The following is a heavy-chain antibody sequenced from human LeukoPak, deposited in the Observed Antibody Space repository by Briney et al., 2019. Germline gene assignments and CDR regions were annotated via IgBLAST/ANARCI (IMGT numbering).Heavy chain of an antibody. V-gene: IGHV4-31*03. CDR2: IYYTGTT. Sequence: PSETLSLTCTVSGGSIGSDDHYWSWIRQHPGKGLEWIGYIYYTGTTYYNPSLKSRVIISVDTSQNQFSLQLTSVTAADTAVYYCARYGGNSRCFDNWGQGTLVTVSS. CDR1: GGSIGSDDHY. D-gene: IGHD4-23*01. CDR3: ARYGGNSRCFDN. J-gene: IGHJ4*02.